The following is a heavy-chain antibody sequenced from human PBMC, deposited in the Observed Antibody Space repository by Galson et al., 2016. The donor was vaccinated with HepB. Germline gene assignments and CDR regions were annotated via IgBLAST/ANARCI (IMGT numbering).Heavy chain of an antibody. D-gene: IGHD2-2*01. CDR2: ITGSGDTT. CDR1: GLTFSSYA. V-gene: IGHV3-64*01. Sequence: SLRLSCAASGLTFSSYAMHWVRQAPGKGLEYLSAITGSGDTTYYANSVKGRFTISRDNSENTLYLQMGSLRAEDMAVYYCARDTLSSPWDLDYWGQGTLVTVSS. J-gene: IGHJ4*02. CDR3: ARDTLSSPWDLDY.